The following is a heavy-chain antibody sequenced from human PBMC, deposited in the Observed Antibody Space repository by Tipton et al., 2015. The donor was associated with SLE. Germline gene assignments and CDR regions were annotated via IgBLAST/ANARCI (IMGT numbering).Heavy chain of an antibody. D-gene: IGHD3-3*01. Sequence: SLRLSCTASGFTFGGYAMSWFRQAPGKGLEWLGFIRSKAYGGTTEYAASVKGRFTISRDDSKSIAYLQMNSLKTEDTAVYYCTRDPSYYDFWSGPYYFDYWGQGTLVTVSS. V-gene: IGHV3-49*03. CDR1: GFTFGGYA. CDR2: IRSKAYGGTT. CDR3: TRDPSYYDFWSGPYYFDY. J-gene: IGHJ4*02.